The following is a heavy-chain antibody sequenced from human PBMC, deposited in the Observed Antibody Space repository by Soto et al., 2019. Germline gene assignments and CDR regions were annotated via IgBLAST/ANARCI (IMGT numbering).Heavy chain of an antibody. D-gene: IGHD2-15*01. J-gene: IGHJ4*02. Sequence: ASVKVSCKASGGTFSSYAISWVRQAPGQGLEWMGGIIPIFGTANYAQKFQGRVTITADESTSTAYMELSSLRSEDTAVYYCARGRRGYCSGGSCYSVYYFDYWGQGTLVTVSS. CDR3: ARGRRGYCSGGSCYSVYYFDY. CDR1: GGTFSSYA. CDR2: IIPIFGTA. V-gene: IGHV1-69*13.